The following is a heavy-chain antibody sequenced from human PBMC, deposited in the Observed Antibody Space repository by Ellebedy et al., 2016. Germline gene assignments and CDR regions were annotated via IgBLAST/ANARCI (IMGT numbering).Heavy chain of an antibody. CDR2: IYPGDSDT. CDR1: GYSFTSYW. CDR3: ARTGRDGYKVLDY. V-gene: IGHV5-51*01. D-gene: IGHD5-24*01. J-gene: IGHJ4*02. Sequence: GGSLRLSCKGSGYSFTSYWIGWVRQMPGKGLEWMGIIYPGDSDTRYSPSFQGQVTISADKSISTAFLQWSSLKASDTAMYYCARTGRDGYKVLDYWGQGTLVTVSS.